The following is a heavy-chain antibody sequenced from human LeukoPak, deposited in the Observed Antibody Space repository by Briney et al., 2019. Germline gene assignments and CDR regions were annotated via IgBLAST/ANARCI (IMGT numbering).Heavy chain of an antibody. CDR1: GFIFSNYG. CDR2: IWYDGSNK. CDR3: ARAGVGAIYYFDY. Sequence: PGRSLRLSCAASGFIFSNYGMHWVRQAPGKGLEWVALIWYDGSNKYYADSVRGRFTISRDNSKNTLYLQMKSLRVEDTAVYYCARAGVGAIYYFDYWGQGTLVTVSS. J-gene: IGHJ4*02. V-gene: IGHV3-33*08. D-gene: IGHD1-26*01.